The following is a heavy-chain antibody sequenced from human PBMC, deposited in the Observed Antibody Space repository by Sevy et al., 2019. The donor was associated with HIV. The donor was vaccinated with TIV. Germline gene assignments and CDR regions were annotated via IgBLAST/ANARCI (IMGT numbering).Heavy chain of an antibody. D-gene: IGHD5-12*01. CDR3: ERDRLRGYSGYGTYYYYYYTDV. CDR2: ISYDGRNK. V-gene: IGHV3-30*04. Sequence: GGSLRLSCAASGFTFSSYAMHWVRQAPGKGLEWVAVISYDGRNKYYADSVKGRFTNSRDNSKNTLYLQMNSLRAEDTAVYYCERDRLRGYSGYGTYYYYYYTDVWGKGTTVTVSS. CDR1: GFTFSSYA. J-gene: IGHJ6*03.